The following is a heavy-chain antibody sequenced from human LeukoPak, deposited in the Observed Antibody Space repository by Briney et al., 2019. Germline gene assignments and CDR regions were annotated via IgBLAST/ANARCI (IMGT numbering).Heavy chain of an antibody. V-gene: IGHV5-51*01. Sequence: GESLQISCQGSGYSFTSYWIGWVRQMPGKGLEWMGIIYPGDSDTTYSPSFQGQVTISVDKSISTAYLQWSSLKASDTAMYYCARQPGLYDSSGYYDGREEFFDPWGQGTLVTVSS. CDR3: ARQPGLYDSSGYYDGREEFFDP. CDR1: GYSFTSYW. D-gene: IGHD3-22*01. CDR2: IYPGDSDT. J-gene: IGHJ5*02.